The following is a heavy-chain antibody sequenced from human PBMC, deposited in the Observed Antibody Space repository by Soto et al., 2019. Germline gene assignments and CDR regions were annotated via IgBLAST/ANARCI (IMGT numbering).Heavy chain of an antibody. J-gene: IGHJ1*01. Sequence: EVQLVESGGGLVQPGRSLRLSCAASGFTFDDYAMHWVRQVPGKVLEWVSGINWNSGSIGYGDSVKGRFAISRDNAKNSLHLQMNSLSAEDTAFYYCVKDESINWYSGHFRHWGQGTLVTVSS. CDR2: INWNSGSI. V-gene: IGHV3-9*01. CDR3: VKDESINWYSGHFRH. D-gene: IGHD6-13*01. CDR1: GFTFDDYA.